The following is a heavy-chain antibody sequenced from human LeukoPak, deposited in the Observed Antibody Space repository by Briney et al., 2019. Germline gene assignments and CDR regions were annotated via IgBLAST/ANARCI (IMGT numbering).Heavy chain of an antibody. CDR1: GFTFSSYG. CDR2: IRYDGSNK. D-gene: IGHD4-17*01. CDR3: AKGITVTYSYYFDY. Sequence: GGSLRLSCAASGFTFSSYGVHWVRQAPGKGLEWVAFIRYDGSNKYYADSVKGRFTISRDNSKNTLYLQMNSLRAEDTAVYYCAKGITVTYSYYFDYWGQGTLVTVSS. V-gene: IGHV3-30*02. J-gene: IGHJ4*02.